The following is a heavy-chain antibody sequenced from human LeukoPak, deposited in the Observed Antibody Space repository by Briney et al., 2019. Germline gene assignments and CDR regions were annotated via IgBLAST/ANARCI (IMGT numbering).Heavy chain of an antibody. Sequence: SETLSLTCTVSGASISNYYWTWIRQPPGKGLEWIGYIYYSGSTNYRPSLKSRVTISVDASKNQFSLKLSSVTAADTAVYYCARARAVKSGWFDPWGQGTLVTVSS. CDR1: GASISNYY. CDR2: IYYSGST. J-gene: IGHJ5*02. CDR3: ARARAVKSGWFDP. V-gene: IGHV4-59*01.